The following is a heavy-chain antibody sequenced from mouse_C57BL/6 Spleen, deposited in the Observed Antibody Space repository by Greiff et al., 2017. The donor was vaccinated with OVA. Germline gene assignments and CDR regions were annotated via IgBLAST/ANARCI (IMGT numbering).Heavy chain of an antibody. CDR1: GFTFSSYG. CDR2: ISSGGSYT. D-gene: IGHD1-1*01. J-gene: IGHJ4*01. CDR3: ARDYYGKDYAMDY. V-gene: IGHV5-6*01. Sequence: EVKLVESGGDLVKPGGSLKLSCAASGFTFSSYGMSWVRQTPDKRLEWVATISSGGSYTYYPDSMKGRFTISRDNAKNTLYLQMSSLKSEDTAMYYCARDYYGKDYAMDYWGQGTSVTVSS.